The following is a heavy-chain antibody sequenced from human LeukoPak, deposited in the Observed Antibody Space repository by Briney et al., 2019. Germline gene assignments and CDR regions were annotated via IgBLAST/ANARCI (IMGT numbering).Heavy chain of an antibody. D-gene: IGHD1-14*01. CDR3: AKVGNYYYYYMDV. Sequence: GGSLRLSCAASGFTFSSYAMSWVLQAPGKGLEWVSAISGSGGSTYYADSVKGRFTISRDNSKNTLYLQMNSLRAEDTAVYYCAKVGNYYYYYMDVWGKGTTVTVSS. J-gene: IGHJ6*03. CDR2: ISGSGGST. CDR1: GFTFSSYA. V-gene: IGHV3-23*01.